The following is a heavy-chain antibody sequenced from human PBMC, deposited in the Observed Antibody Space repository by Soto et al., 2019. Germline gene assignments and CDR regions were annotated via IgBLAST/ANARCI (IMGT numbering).Heavy chain of an antibody. Sequence: QMQLQASGPGLVKPSETLSLTCNVSGASVSHGYWSWIRQPPGKALEWIGFMYFGGSFNYNPSLTGRATISVATSKNQCSMKLPSVTASDTAVYYCARRDYDSTGLAVDPWGQGTLVTVSS. D-gene: IGHD3-22*01. CDR1: GASVSHGY. V-gene: IGHV4-59*02. J-gene: IGHJ5*02. CDR3: ARRDYDSTGLAVDP. CDR2: MYFGGSF.